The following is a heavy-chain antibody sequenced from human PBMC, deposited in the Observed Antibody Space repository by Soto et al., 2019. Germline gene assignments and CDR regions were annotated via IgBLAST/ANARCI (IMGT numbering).Heavy chain of an antibody. V-gene: IGHV1-18*01. CDR2: INTYNGNS. Sequence: QVQLVQSAAEVKKPGASVKVSCKASGYTLTNYAISWVRQAPGQGPEWMGWINTYNGNSNYAQKFQGRVTMTTDTSTNTAYMELRSLTSGDTAVYYCARDCTGGSCFCIYWGQGTLVTVSS. J-gene: IGHJ4*02. CDR3: ARDCTGGSCFCIY. D-gene: IGHD2-15*01. CDR1: GYTLTNYA.